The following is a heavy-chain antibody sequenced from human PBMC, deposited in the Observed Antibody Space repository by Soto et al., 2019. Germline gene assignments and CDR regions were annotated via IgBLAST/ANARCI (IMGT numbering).Heavy chain of an antibody. CDR1: GYTFTGYY. Sequence: ASVKVSCKASGYTFTGYYMHWVRQAAGQGLEWMGWINPNSGGTNYAQKFQGWVTMTRDTSISTAYMELSRLRSDDTAAYYCARRTGYSSGNWFDPWGQGTLVTVSS. D-gene: IGHD6-19*01. V-gene: IGHV1-2*04. CDR3: ARRTGYSSGNWFDP. J-gene: IGHJ5*02. CDR2: INPNSGGT.